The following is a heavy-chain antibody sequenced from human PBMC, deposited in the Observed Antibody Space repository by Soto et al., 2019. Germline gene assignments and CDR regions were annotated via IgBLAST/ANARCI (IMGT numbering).Heavy chain of an antibody. Sequence: PSETLSLTFTVADGVISGYYWICIRQPPGKGLEWIGYIYYSGSTNYNPSLKSRVTISVDTSKNQFSLKPSSVTAADTAVYYCAREGGYDPLGFDYWGQGTLVTVSS. D-gene: IGHD5-12*01. CDR3: AREGGYDPLGFDY. J-gene: IGHJ4*02. CDR1: DGVISGYY. CDR2: IYYSGST. V-gene: IGHV4-59*01.